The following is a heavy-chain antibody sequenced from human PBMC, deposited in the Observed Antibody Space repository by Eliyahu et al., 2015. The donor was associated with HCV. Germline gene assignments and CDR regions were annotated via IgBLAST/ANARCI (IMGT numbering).Heavy chain of an antibody. J-gene: IGHJ4*02. Sequence: QLQLQESGPGLVKPSETLSLTCTVSGGSISXXYYYWGWIRQPPGKGLEWIGGIYXSGXTXYNPSLKSRVTISVDTSKNQFSLKLSSVTAADTAVYFCARSGSPRALVYWGQGTLVTVSS. CDR1: GGSISXXYYY. D-gene: IGHD1-26*01. CDR2: IYXSGXT. CDR3: ARSGSPRALVY. V-gene: IGHV4-39*01.